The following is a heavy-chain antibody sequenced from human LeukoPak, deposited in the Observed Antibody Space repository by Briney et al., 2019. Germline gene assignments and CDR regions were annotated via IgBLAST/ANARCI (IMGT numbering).Heavy chain of an antibody. CDR3: ARLEEKWELYFGAYYYMDV. D-gene: IGHD1-26*01. J-gene: IGHJ6*03. CDR1: GYTFTSYD. Sequence: GASVKVSCKASGYTFTSYDINWVRQATGQGLEWMGWMNPNSGNTGYAQKFQGRVTMTRNTSISTAYMELSSLRSEDTAVYYCARLEEKWELYFGAYYYMDVWGKGTTVTVSS. CDR2: MNPNSGNT. V-gene: IGHV1-8*01.